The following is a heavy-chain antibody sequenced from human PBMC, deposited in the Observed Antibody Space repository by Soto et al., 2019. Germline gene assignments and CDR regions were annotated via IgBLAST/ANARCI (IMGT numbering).Heavy chain of an antibody. CDR3: ARGLFPFYYYGVGV. J-gene: IGHJ6*02. V-gene: IGHV4-59*01. Sequence: QVQLQESGPGLVKPSETLSLTCSVSGGNITTYYWSWIRQPPGKGMEWMGFIYSSGTTNYNPSLKSRVTISVDTSKNQVSLNLTSVTAAATGVYYCARGLFPFYYYGVGVWGQGTTVTVSS. CDR1: GGNITTYY. CDR2: IYSSGTT.